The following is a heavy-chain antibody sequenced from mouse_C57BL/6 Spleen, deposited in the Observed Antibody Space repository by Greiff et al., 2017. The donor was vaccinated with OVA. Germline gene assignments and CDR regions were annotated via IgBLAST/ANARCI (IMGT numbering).Heavy chain of an antibody. J-gene: IGHJ3*01. CDR2: ISDGGSYT. Sequence: EVTGVESGGGLVKPGGSLKLSCAASGFTFSSYAMSWVRQTPEKRLEWVATISDGGSYTYYPDNVKGRFTISRDNAKNNLYLQISHLKSEDTSMYDSARALTGTWFADWGQGTLVTVSA. D-gene: IGHD4-1*01. V-gene: IGHV5-4*03. CDR3: ARALTGTWFAD. CDR1: GFTFSSYA.